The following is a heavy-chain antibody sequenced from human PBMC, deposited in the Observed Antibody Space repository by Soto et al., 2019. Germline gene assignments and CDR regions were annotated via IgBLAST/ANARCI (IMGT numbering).Heavy chain of an antibody. Sequence: SETLSLTCTVSGCSISSGGYYWSWIRQHPGKGLEWIGYIYYSGSTYYNPSLKSRVTISVDTSKNQFSLKLSSVTAADTAVYYCARVGAIYYDSSGYYPFDPWGQGTLVTVSS. CDR3: ARVGAIYYDSSGYYPFDP. V-gene: IGHV4-31*03. CDR2: IYYSGST. CDR1: GCSISSGGYY. J-gene: IGHJ5*02. D-gene: IGHD3-22*01.